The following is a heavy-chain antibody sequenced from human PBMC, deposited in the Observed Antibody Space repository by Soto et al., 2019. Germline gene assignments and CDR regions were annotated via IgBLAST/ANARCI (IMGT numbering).Heavy chain of an antibody. CDR2: ISGNGGLT. J-gene: IGHJ6*02. V-gene: IGHV3-23*01. Sequence: PGGSLRLFCAASGFTFSSYAMSWVRQAPGKGLEWVSGISGNGGLTYYADSVKGRFTISRDNSKSMLYVQMNSLRAEDTAVYYCAKDPLLWLYGAMDVWGQGTTVTVSS. D-gene: IGHD3-10*01. CDR3: AKDPLLWLYGAMDV. CDR1: GFTFSSYA.